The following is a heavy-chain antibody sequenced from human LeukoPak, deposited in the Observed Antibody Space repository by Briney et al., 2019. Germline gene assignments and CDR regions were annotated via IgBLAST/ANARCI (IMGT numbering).Heavy chain of an antibody. V-gene: IGHV1-2*04. J-gene: IGHJ3*02. D-gene: IGHD2-15*01. CDR1: GYTFTGYY. CDR2: INPNSGDT. CDR3: ARIGYCNGTDCHDAFDI. Sequence: ASVKVSCKASGYTFTGYYIHWVRQAPGQGLEWMGWINPNSGDTDNAQKFEGWVTMTRDTSISTVYMEMNRLKSDDTAVYFCARIGYCNGTDCHDAFDIWGQGTMVTVSS.